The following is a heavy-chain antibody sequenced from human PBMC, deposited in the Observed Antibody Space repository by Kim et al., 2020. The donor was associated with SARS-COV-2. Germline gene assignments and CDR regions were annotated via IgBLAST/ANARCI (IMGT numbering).Heavy chain of an antibody. J-gene: IGHJ5*02. CDR3: ARDHYNSPNNWFDP. D-gene: IGHD3-10*01. CDR1: GDSISNSDFY. Sequence: SETLSLTCFVSGDSISNSDFYWGWIRQLPGKGLEWIASVYSSGVTYYNPSLKNRVTLLVDTSKNHFSLRLTSVTAAETAVYFCARDHYNSPNNWFDPWGQGTLVTVSS. CDR2: VYSSGVT. V-gene: IGHV4-39*07.